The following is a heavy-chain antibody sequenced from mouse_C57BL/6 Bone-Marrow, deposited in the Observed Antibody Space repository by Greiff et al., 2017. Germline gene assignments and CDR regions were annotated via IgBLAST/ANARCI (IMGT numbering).Heavy chain of an antibody. Sequence: QVQLQQPGAELVRPGSSVKLSCKASGYTFTSYWMHWVKQRPIQGLEWIGNIDPSDSETHYNQKFKDKATLTVDKSSSTAYMQLGSLTSEDSAVYYCARTYYYGSRDAMDYWGQGTSVTVSS. D-gene: IGHD1-1*01. J-gene: IGHJ4*01. CDR2: IDPSDSET. V-gene: IGHV1-52*01. CDR1: GYTFTSYW. CDR3: ARTYYYGSRDAMDY.